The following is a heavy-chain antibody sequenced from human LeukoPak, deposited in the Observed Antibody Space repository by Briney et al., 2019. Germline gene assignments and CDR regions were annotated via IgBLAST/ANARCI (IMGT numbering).Heavy chain of an antibody. J-gene: IGHJ4*02. CDR1: GYAFTTYY. CDR2: INPSVGTS. Sequence: ASVKVSCKASGYAFTTYYIHWVRQAPGQGLEWVGIINPSVGTSNYAQTFQGRVAMTRDTSTSTVYIELSSLRSDDTAVYYCARDRSGYDVFDYWGQGTPVTVSS. CDR3: ARDRSGYDVFDY. V-gene: IGHV1-46*01. D-gene: IGHD3-3*01.